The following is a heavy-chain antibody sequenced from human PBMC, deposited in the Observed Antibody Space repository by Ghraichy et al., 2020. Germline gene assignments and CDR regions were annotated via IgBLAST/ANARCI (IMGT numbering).Heavy chain of an antibody. D-gene: IGHD6-13*01. CDR1: GGSISSYY. J-gene: IGHJ3*02. CDR2: IYYSGST. Sequence: SETLSLTCTVSGGSISSYYWSWIRQPPGKGLEWIGYIYYSGSTNYNPSLKSRVTISVDTSKNQFSLKLSSVTAADTAVYYCARDLPWSSSPHAFDIWGQGTMVTVSS. CDR3: ARDLPWSSSPHAFDI. V-gene: IGHV4-59*01.